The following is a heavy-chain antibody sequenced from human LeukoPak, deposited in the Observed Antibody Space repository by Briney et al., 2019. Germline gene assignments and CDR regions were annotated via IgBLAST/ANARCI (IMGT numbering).Heavy chain of an antibody. CDR1: GFTFSSYS. D-gene: IGHD5-12*01. CDR3: ARVSVATTHFDY. J-gene: IGHJ4*02. CDR2: ISSSSSYI. Sequence: GGSLRLSCAASGFTFSSYSMNWVRQAPGKGLEWVSFISSSSSYIYYADSVKGRFTISRDNAKNSLYLQMNSLRAEDTAVYYCARVSVATTHFDYWGQGTLVTVSS. V-gene: IGHV3-21*01.